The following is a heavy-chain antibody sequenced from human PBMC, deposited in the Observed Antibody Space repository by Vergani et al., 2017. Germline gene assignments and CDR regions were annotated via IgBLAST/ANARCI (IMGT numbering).Heavy chain of an antibody. CDR3: ARHLTTSYVSPFDL. V-gene: IGHV4-38-2*01. Sequence: QVQLQESGPGLVKTTETLSLTCAVSGYFISSGYYWAWIRQSPGQGLEWIGSIAQSGATYYKPSLKSRLTVSVDRSNNYLSLNLTSVTATDTAVYYCARHLTTSYVSPFDLWGRGALVTVSS. CDR2: IAQSGAT. CDR1: GYFISSGYY. J-gene: IGHJ2*01. D-gene: IGHD3-9*01.